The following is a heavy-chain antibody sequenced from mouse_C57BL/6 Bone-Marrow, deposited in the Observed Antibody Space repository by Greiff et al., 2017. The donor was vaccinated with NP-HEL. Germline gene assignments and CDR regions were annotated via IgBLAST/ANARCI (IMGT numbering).Heavy chain of an antibody. J-gene: IGHJ3*01. Sequence: QVQLQQPGAELVMPGASVKLSCKASGYTFTSYWMHWVKQRPGQGLEWIGEIDPSDSYTNYNQKFTGKSTLTGDKSSSTAYMQLSSLTSEDSAVYYCARLEDGYYWFAYWGQGTLVTVSA. CDR2: IDPSDSYT. V-gene: IGHV1-69*01. CDR3: ARLEDGYYWFAY. CDR1: GYTFTSYW. D-gene: IGHD2-3*01.